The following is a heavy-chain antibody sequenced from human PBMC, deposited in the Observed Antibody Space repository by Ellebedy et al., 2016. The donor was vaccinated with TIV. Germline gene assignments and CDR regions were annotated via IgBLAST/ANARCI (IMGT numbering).Heavy chain of an antibody. J-gene: IGHJ4*02. CDR3: ARAPPLDGDYDVLDY. V-gene: IGHV4-30-4*01. CDR1: GVSISSGDYY. D-gene: IGHD4-17*01. CDR2: IYYSGST. Sequence: SETLSLTCTVSGVSISSGDYYWSWIRQPPGKGLEWIGYIYYSGSTYYNPSLKSRVTISVDTSKNQFSLKLSSVTAADTAVYYCARAPPLDGDYDVLDYWGQGTLVTVSS.